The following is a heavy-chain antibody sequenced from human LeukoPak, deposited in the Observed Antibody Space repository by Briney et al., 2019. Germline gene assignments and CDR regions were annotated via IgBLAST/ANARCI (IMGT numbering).Heavy chain of an antibody. J-gene: IGHJ4*02. Sequence: ASVKVSCKASGYTFTSYAMNWVRQAPGQGLEWMGWINTNTGNPTYAQGFTGRFVLSLDTSVSTAYLQISSLKAEDTAVYYCARESPYYYDSSDYSGEPDYWGQGTLVTVSS. D-gene: IGHD3-22*01. CDR2: INTNTGNP. CDR1: GYTFTSYA. V-gene: IGHV7-4-1*02. CDR3: ARESPYYYDSSDYSGEPDY.